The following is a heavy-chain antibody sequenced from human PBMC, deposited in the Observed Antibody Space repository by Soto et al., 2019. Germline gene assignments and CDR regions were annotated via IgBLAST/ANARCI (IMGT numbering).Heavy chain of an antibody. CDR1: GGSISSYY. CDR2: IYYSGST. J-gene: IGHJ4*02. Sequence: SETLSLTCTVSGGSISSYYWSWIRQPPGKGLEWIGYIYYSGSTNYNPSLKSRVTISVDTSKNQFSLKLTSVTAANTAVYYCARDILGSRFFDYWGEGTLVTAPQ. D-gene: IGHD2-21*01. CDR3: ARDILGSRFFDY. V-gene: IGHV4-59*01.